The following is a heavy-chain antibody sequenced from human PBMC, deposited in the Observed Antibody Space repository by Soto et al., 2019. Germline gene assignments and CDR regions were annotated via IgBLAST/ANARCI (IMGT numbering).Heavy chain of an antibody. Sequence: GGSLRLSCAASGFTFETSWMTLVRQAPGKGLEWVANIKQDGSEKYYVDSVKGRFTISRDNAKNSLYLQMNSLRVEDTAVYFCVRERISSWGQGTLVTVSS. V-gene: IGHV3-7*01. D-gene: IGHD2-15*01. CDR3: VRERISS. J-gene: IGHJ4*02. CDR1: GFTFETSW. CDR2: IKQDGSEK.